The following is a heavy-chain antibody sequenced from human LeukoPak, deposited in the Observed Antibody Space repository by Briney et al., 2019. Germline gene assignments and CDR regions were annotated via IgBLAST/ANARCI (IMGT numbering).Heavy chain of an antibody. D-gene: IGHD1-26*01. J-gene: IGHJ4*02. CDR2: ISSSSDTI. CDR3: ASGMRVGPNI. V-gene: IGHV3-48*04. CDR1: GFTFGPYT. Sequence: GGSLRLSCAASGFTFGPYTMNWVRQAPGKGLEWVSYISSSSDTIYYADSVKGRFTISRDNAKNSLYLQMDSLRAEDTAVYYCASGMRVGPNIWGQGTLVTVSS.